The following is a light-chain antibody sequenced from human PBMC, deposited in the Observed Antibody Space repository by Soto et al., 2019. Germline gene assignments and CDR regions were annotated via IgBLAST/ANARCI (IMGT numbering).Light chain of an antibody. J-gene: IGKJ4*01. CDR3: QQYGSSRLT. CDR1: QSVSSSY. V-gene: IGKV3-20*01. CDR2: GAS. Sequence: EIVLTQSPGTLSLSPGERATLSCRASQSVSSSYFAWYQQKPGQAPRLLIYGASTRATGIPDRFSGSGSGTDFTRTISRLEPEDFAVYYCQQYGSSRLTFGGGTKVEIK.